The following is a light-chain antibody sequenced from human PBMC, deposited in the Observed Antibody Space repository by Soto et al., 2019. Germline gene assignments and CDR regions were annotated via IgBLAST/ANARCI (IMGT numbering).Light chain of an antibody. CDR2: GNS. Sequence: QSVLTQPPSVSGAPGQRVTISCTGSSSNIGAGYDVHWYQQLPGTAPKLLIYGNSNRPSGVPDRFSGSKSGTSASLAITGLQAEDVADYYCQSYDSSLSGWVFGGGNKLTVL. CDR3: QSYDSSLSGWV. V-gene: IGLV1-40*01. CDR1: SSNIGAGYD. J-gene: IGLJ3*02.